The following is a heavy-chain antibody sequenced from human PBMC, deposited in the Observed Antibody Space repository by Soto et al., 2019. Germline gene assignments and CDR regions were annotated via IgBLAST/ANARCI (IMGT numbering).Heavy chain of an antibody. Sequence: EVQLLESGGGLVQPGGSLRLSCAASGFTFSIYAMSWVRQAPGKGLEWVSAISGSGGSTYYADSVKGRFTISRDNSKNTLYLQMNSLRAEDTAVYYCAKERVRGYSGYDYFDYWGQGTLVTVSS. J-gene: IGHJ4*02. CDR3: AKERVRGYSGYDYFDY. D-gene: IGHD5-12*01. V-gene: IGHV3-23*01. CDR1: GFTFSIYA. CDR2: ISGSGGST.